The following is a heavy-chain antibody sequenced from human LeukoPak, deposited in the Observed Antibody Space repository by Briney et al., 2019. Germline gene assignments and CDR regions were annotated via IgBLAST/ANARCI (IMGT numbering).Heavy chain of an antibody. D-gene: IGHD6-13*01. CDR3: AREDSSSWYGDAFDI. CDR1: GGSISSGGYY. J-gene: IGHJ3*02. CDR2: IYHSGST. V-gene: IGHV4-30-2*01. Sequence: TLSLTCTVSGGSISSGGYYWSLIRQPPGKGLEWIGYIYHSGSTYYNPSLKSRVTISVDRSKNQFSLKLSSVTAADTAVYYCAREDSSSWYGDAFDIWGQGTMVTVSS.